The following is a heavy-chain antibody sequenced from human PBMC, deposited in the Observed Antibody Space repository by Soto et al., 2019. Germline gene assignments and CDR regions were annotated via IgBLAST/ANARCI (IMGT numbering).Heavy chain of an antibody. D-gene: IGHD2-2*01. J-gene: IGHJ5*02. CDR2: IIHIFGTA. CDR1: GGTFSSYA. V-gene: IGHV1-69*01. CDR3: GRDRDIVVVPAARRVDSWFAP. Sequence: VQLVQSGAEVKKPGSSVKVSCKAPGGTFSSYAISWVRQAPGQGLAWMGGIIHIFGTANYAQKFQGRVTITADESTSTAYMELSSLRSEDTAVYYCGRDRDIVVVPAARRVDSWFAPWGQGTLVTVSS.